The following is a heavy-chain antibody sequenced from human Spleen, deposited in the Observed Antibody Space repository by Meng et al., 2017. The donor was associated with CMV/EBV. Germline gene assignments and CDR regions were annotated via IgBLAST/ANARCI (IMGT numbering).Heavy chain of an antibody. D-gene: IGHD3-9*01. Sequence: KASGATRSEQYLGWERQAPGRELEWVGWINPGGSNTSYAQNFQGRTTMTGDTSIRTAYMGLGRLGFNDTAVYYCAAVGYYGTLRGYNHWGQGTLVTVSS. J-gene: IGHJ5*02. V-gene: IGHV1-2*02. CDR3: AAVGYYGTLRGYNH. CDR2: INPGGSNT. CDR1: GATRSEQY.